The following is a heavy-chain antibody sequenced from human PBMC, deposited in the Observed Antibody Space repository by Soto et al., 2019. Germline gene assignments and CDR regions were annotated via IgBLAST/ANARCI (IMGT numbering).Heavy chain of an antibody. CDR2: IYYSGST. V-gene: IGHV4-31*03. CDR1: GGSISSGGYY. D-gene: IGHD5-18*01. CDR3: ARATAMVIYFDY. Sequence: SETLSLTCTVSGGSISSGGYYWSWIRQHPGKGLEWIGYIYYSGSTYYNPSLKSRVTISVDTSKNQFSLKLSSVTAADTAVYYCARATAMVIYFDYSGQLTLVTVSS. J-gene: IGHJ4*02.